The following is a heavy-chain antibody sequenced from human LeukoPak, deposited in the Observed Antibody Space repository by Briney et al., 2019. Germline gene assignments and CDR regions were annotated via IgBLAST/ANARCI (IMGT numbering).Heavy chain of an antibody. CDR1: GFTFSSYS. D-gene: IGHD5-18*01. CDR2: ISSSSSYI. CDR3: ASFPVDTAMA. J-gene: IGHJ5*02. Sequence: PGGSLRLSCAASGFTFSSYSMNWVRQAPGKGLEWVSSISSSSSYIYYADSVKGRFTISGDNAKNSLYLQMNSLRAEDTAVYYCASFPVDTAMAWGQGTLVTVSS. V-gene: IGHV3-21*01.